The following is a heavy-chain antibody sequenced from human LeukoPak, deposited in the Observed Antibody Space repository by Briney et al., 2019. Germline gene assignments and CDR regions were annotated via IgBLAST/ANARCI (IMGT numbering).Heavy chain of an antibody. J-gene: IGHJ4*02. CDR2: ISYDGSNK. CDR1: GFTFSSYG. V-gene: IGHV3-30*18. CDR3: AKQDYSDY. D-gene: IGHD3-10*01. Sequence: GGSLRLSCAASGFTFSSYGMHWVRQAPGKGLEWVAVISYDGSNKYYADSVKGRSTISRDNSKNTLYLQMNSLRAEDTAVYYCAKQDYSDYWGQGTLVTVSS.